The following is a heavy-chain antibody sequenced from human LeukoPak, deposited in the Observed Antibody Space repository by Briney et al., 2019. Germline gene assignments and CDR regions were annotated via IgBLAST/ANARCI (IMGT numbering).Heavy chain of an antibody. V-gene: IGHV4-38-2*02. CDR1: GYSISSGYY. J-gene: IGHJ4*02. CDR3: ARGGGSEFLVY. Sequence: PSETLSLTCTVSGYSISSGYYWGWIRQPPGKGLEWIGSIYHSGSTYYNPSLKSRVTISVDTSKNQFSLKLSSVTAADTAVYYCARGGGSEFLVYWGQGTLVTVSS. D-gene: IGHD3-3*01. CDR2: IYHSGST.